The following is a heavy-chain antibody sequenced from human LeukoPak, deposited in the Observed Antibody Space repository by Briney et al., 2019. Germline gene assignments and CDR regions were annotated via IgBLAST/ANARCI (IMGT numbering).Heavy chain of an antibody. CDR3: ARGRGLQLWSYFDY. CDR2: INAGNGNT. D-gene: IGHD5-18*01. J-gene: IGHJ4*02. V-gene: IGHV1-3*01. Sequence: GASVKVSCKASGYTFTGYAMHWVRQAPGQRLEWMGWINAGNGNTKYSQKFQGRVTITRDTSASTAYMELSSLRSEDTAVYYCARGRGLQLWSYFDYWGQGTLVTVSS. CDR1: GYTFTGYA.